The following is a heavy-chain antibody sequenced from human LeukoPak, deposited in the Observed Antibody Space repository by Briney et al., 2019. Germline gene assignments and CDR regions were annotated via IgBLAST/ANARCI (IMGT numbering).Heavy chain of an antibody. Sequence: GASVKVSCKASGYTFTSYGISWVRQAPGQGLEWMGWISAYNGNTNYAQKLQGRVTMTTDTSTSTAYMELRSLRSDDTAVYYCASVRRRGRIAVAGTKDYYYYMDVWGKGTTVTISS. D-gene: IGHD6-19*01. J-gene: IGHJ6*03. CDR1: GYTFTSYG. CDR3: ASVRRRGRIAVAGTKDYYYYMDV. V-gene: IGHV1-18*01. CDR2: ISAYNGNT.